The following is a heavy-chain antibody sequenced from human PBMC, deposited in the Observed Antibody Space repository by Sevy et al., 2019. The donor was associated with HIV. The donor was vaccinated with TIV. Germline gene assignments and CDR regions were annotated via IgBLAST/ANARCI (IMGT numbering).Heavy chain of an antibody. D-gene: IGHD1-26*01. CDR2: ISYDGSSK. V-gene: IGHV3-30*18. CDR1: GFIFSSYG. Sequence: GGSLRLSCAASGFIFSSYGMHWVRQAPGKGLEWVTIISYDGSSKYYADSVKGRFTISRDNSENILYLQMNSLRTDDTAVYYCVKGGVTWELLDYWRQGTLVTVSS. J-gene: IGHJ4*02. CDR3: VKGGVTWELLDY.